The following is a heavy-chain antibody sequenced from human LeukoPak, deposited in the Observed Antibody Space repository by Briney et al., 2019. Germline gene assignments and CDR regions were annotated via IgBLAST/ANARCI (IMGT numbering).Heavy chain of an antibody. D-gene: IGHD6-19*01. CDR3: ARPGYNSGSEYFDY. CDR2: ISSTGSTI. V-gene: IGHV3-48*03. CDR1: GFTFSGYD. J-gene: IGHJ4*02. Sequence: GGSLRLSCAASGFTFSGYDMNWVREAPGKGLEWVSCISSTGSTIYYADAVKGRFTVSRDNAKNSLYLQMSSLRAEDTSVYYCARPGYNSGSEYFDYWGQGTLVTVSS.